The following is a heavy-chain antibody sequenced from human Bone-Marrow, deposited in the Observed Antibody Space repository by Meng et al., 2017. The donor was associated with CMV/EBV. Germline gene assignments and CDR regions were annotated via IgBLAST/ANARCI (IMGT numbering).Heavy chain of an antibody. CDR1: GFTFDDYA. CDR3: AKDRGSCSSTSCYLSDAFDI. J-gene: IGHJ3*02. V-gene: IGHV3-9*01. D-gene: IGHD2-2*01. CDR2: ISWNSDSI. Sequence: SLKISCAASGFTFDDYAMQWVRQAPGKGLEWVSGISWNSDSIGYADSVKGRFTISRDNAKNSLYLQMNSLRAEDTALYYCAKDRGSCSSTSCYLSDAFDIWGQGTMVTV.